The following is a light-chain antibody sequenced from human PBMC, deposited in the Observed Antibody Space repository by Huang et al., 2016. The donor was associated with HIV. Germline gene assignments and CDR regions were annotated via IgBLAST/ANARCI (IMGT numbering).Light chain of an antibody. CDR3: QQRISWPPSYT. CDR1: QSVSSD. V-gene: IGKV3-11*01. CDR2: ATS. Sequence: EIVLTQSPATLSLSPGDRATLSCRASQSVSSDFAWYQQKPGQAPRLLIYATSNRATGVPARFSGSGSGTDFTRTISSLEPEDFANYYCQQRISWPPSYTFGQGTKVEI. J-gene: IGKJ2*01.